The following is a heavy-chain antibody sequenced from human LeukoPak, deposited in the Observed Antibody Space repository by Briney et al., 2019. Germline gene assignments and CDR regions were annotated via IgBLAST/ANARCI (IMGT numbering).Heavy chain of an antibody. V-gene: IGHV1-2*02. CDR2: INPNSGGT. J-gene: IGHJ5*02. D-gene: IGHD3-10*01. Sequence: EASVTVSCKASGYTFTGYYMHWVRQAPGQGLEWMGWINPNSGGTNYAQKFQGRVTMTRDTSISTAYMELSRLRSDDTAVYYCARAMTAYYYGSGSHLNWFDPWGQGTLVTVSS. CDR1: GYTFTGYY. CDR3: ARAMTAYYYGSGSHLNWFDP.